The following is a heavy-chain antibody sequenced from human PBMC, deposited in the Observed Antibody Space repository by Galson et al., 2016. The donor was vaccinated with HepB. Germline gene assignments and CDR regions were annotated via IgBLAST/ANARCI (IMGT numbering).Heavy chain of an antibody. Sequence: SLRLSCADSGFIFRSYAMNWVRQAPGKGLEWLAVISNDGSNKYFADSVKGRFTISRDNSKNTRYLQMNSLRAEETAVYYCARFIASPWNDYYYYGMDAWGKGTTVTVSS. CDR3: ARFIASPWNDYYYYGMDA. CDR2: ISNDGSNK. D-gene: IGHD1-1*01. J-gene: IGHJ6*04. CDR1: GFIFRSYA. V-gene: IGHV3-30-3*01.